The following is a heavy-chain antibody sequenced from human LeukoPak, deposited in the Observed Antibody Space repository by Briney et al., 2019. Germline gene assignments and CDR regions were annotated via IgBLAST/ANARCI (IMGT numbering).Heavy chain of an antibody. V-gene: IGHV4-59*13. J-gene: IGHJ5*02. CDR2: IFYSGNT. D-gene: IGHD3-10*01. Sequence: ADTLSLTCTLSGRPISIYYWRWIRQPTGKGLEWIGYIFYSGNTNYNPSLKSRVTISVDTSKNQFSLKLSSVTAADTAVYYCARVMVRGVILPSGAWFDPWGQGTLVTVSS. CDR1: GRPISIYY. CDR3: ARVMVRGVILPSGAWFDP.